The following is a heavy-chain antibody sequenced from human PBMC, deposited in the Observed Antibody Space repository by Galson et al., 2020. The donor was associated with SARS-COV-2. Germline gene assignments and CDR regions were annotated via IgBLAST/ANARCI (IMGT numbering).Heavy chain of an antibody. CDR2: IKHDGSEK. Sequence: GGSLRLSCAASGFTFSNYWMSWVRQAPGKGLEWVATIKHDGSEKYYVDSVKGRFTMSRDNAKNSLYLQMNSLRDEDTAVYYCARDFGGGWFDYWGQGTLVTVSS. CDR1: GFTFSNYW. CDR3: ARDFGGGWFDY. J-gene: IGHJ4*02. V-gene: IGHV3-7*01. D-gene: IGHD2-15*01.